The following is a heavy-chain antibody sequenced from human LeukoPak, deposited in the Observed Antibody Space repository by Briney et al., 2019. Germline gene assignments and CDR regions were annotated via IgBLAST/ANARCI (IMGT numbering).Heavy chain of an antibody. CDR3: ARHPGQYDAYYYYYMDV. J-gene: IGHJ6*03. Sequence: KPSETLSLTCTVSGGSISSYYWSWIRQPPGKGLEWIGYIYYSGSTNYNPSLKSRVTISVDTSKNQFSLKLSSVTAADTAVYYCARHPGQYDAYYYYYMDVWGKGTTVTVSS. CDR2: IYYSGST. CDR1: GGSISSYY. D-gene: IGHD2-8*01. V-gene: IGHV4-59*08.